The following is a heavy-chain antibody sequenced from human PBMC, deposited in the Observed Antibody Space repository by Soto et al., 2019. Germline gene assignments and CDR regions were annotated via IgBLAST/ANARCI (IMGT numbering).Heavy chain of an antibody. Sequence: EVQLLDSGGGLVSPGGSLRLSCVASGFTFSNYAMAWVRQAPGKGLEWVSGLSGSGGSTYYADSVKGRFTISRDNSKNTLYLQMNSLGVEDTAIYYCAKVRHGGDCFDYWGQGTLVTVSS. V-gene: IGHV3-23*01. CDR3: AKVRHGGDCFDY. CDR1: GFTFSNYA. CDR2: LSGSGGST. J-gene: IGHJ4*02. D-gene: IGHD2-21*01.